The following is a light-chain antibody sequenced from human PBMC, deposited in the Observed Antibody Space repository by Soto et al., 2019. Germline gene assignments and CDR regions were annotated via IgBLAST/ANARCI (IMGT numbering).Light chain of an antibody. CDR1: SSDVGGYNY. J-gene: IGLJ1*01. CDR2: EVS. CDR3: SSYTSSSTRG. Sequence: QSALTQPASVSGSPGQAITISCTGTSSDVGGYNYVSWYQQHPDKAPKLMIYEVSNRPSGVSNRFSGSKAGNTASLTISGLQAEDEAGYYCSSYTSSSTRGFGTGTKLTVL. V-gene: IGLV2-14*01.